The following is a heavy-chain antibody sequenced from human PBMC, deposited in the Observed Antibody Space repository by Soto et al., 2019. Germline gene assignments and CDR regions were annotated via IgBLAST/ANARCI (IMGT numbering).Heavy chain of an antibody. CDR2: INPSGGNI. J-gene: IGHJ4*02. D-gene: IGHD2-2*01. V-gene: IGHV1-46*03. CDR1: GYTFTTYY. CDR3: GRDGGYQRFDY. Sequence: QVQLVQSGAEVKKPGASVKVSCKASGYTFTTYYIHWVRQAPGQGLEWMGIINPSGGNITYAQKFQSRVTMTRDTSTSTVYMELSSLRSEDTAVYYCGRDGGYQRFDYWGQGALVTVSP.